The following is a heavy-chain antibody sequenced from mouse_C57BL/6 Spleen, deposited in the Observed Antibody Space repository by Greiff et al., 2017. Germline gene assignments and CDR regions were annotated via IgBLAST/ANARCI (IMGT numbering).Heavy chain of an antibody. J-gene: IGHJ4*01. CDR2: ISYDGSN. D-gene: IGHD2-3*01. CDR1: GYSITSGYY. Sequence: EVKLMESGPGLVKPSQSLSLTCSVTGYSITSGYYWNWIRQFPGNKLEWMGYISYDGSNNYNPSLKNRISITRDTSKNQFFLKLNSVTTEDTATYYCARDGDGYFYAMDYWGQGTSVTVSS. CDR3: ARDGDGYFYAMDY. V-gene: IGHV3-6*01.